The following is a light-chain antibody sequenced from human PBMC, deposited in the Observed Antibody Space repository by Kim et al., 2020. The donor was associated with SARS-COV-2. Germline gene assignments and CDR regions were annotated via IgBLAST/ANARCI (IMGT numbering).Light chain of an antibody. CDR1: SSDIGGYNY. CDR2: DVT. J-gene: IGLJ3*02. Sequence: QSALTQPASVSASPGQSITISCTGTSSDIGGYNYVSWYQQPPGKAPKLMIYDVTKRPSGVSNRFSGSKSGNTASLTISALQAEDEADYYCSSYTSSSAWVFGGGTKLTV. V-gene: IGLV2-14*01. CDR3: SSYTSSSAWV.